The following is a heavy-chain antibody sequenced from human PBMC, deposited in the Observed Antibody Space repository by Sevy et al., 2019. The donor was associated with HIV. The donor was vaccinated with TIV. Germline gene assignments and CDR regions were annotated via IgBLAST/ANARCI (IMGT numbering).Heavy chain of an antibody. J-gene: IGHJ5*02. Sequence: GGSLRLSCAASGFTFSGSGMHWVRQAPGKGLEWVAFIRSDGRDKWYRDSVKGRFTISRDNSKSTLFLQMNSLRSEDTALYYCATDYCDSSGCYLYWFDPWGQGTLVTVSS. CDR3: ATDYCDSSGCYLYWFDP. CDR1: GFTFSGSG. V-gene: IGHV3-30*02. CDR2: IRSDGRDK. D-gene: IGHD3-22*01.